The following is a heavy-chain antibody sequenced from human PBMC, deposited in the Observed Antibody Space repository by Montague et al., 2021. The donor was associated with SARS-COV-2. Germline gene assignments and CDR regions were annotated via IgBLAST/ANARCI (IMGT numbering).Heavy chain of an antibody. Sequence: TLSLTCTVSGGSISGDDYYWTWIRQHPGKGLEWIAYIYYTGSTYYXXXLQSRLRTSLDTPKNQFSLTLTSVTAADTAIYYCARNRGWGSRGAGYIDLWGRGTLVTVSS. D-gene: IGHD7-27*01. CDR2: IYYTGST. V-gene: IGHV4-31*03. CDR3: ARNRGWGSRGAGYIDL. J-gene: IGHJ2*01. CDR1: GGSISGDDYY.